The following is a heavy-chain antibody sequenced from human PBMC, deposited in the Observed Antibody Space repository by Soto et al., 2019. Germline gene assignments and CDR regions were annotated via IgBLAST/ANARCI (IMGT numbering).Heavy chain of an antibody. CDR2: IDNSGST. CDR3: ARGGHDFWSGPFDY. D-gene: IGHD3-3*01. Sequence: PSETLCLTCTASGCSFSNYVCNWIRQPPGKGLEWIGRIDNSGSTNYYPALTSRITMSADTDRNQFSLKLKSVTAAATAVYYCARGGHDFWSGPFDYWGQGALVTVSS. J-gene: IGHJ4*02. V-gene: IGHV4-4*07. CDR1: GCSFSNYV.